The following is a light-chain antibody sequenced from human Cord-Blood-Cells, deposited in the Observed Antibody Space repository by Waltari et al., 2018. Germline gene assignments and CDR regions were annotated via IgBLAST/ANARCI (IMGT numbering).Light chain of an antibody. Sequence: DIVMTQSPDSLAVSLGDRDASTCKSSQSVLYSSNNKNYLAWYQQKPGQPPKLLIYWASTRESGVPDRFSGSGSGTDFTLTISSLQAEDVAVYYCQQYYSTPYTFGQGTKLEIK. V-gene: IGKV4-1*01. J-gene: IGKJ2*01. CDR3: QQYYSTPYT. CDR2: WAS. CDR1: QSVLYSSNNKNY.